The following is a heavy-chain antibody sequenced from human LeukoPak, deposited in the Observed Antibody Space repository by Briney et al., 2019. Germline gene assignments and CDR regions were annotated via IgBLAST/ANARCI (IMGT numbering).Heavy chain of an antibody. J-gene: IGHJ4*02. CDR1: GFTFSSYG. Sequence: PGRSLRLSCAASGFTFSSYGMHWVRQAPGKGLEWVAVIWYDGSNKYYADSVKGRFTISRDNSKNTLYLQMNSLRAEDTAVYYCARGGSSSRAAHFDYWGQGTLVTVSS. CDR2: IWYDGSNK. V-gene: IGHV3-33*01. CDR3: ARGGSSSRAAHFDY. D-gene: IGHD6-6*01.